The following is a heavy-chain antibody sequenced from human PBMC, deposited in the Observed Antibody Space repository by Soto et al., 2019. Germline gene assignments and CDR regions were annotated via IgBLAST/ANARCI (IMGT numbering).Heavy chain of an antibody. D-gene: IGHD3-16*02. CDR1: GFTFSTYA. CDR3: ADGGEWSFNFEY. Sequence: EVQLLESGGGLVQPGGSLRLSCAASGFTFSTYAMSWVRQAPGKGLEWVSGIGTSGRNTYYPDSVKGRFIISRDNSKNTLYLQMNNLRVEDTAIYYCADGGEWSFNFEYWGLGTLVTVSS. J-gene: IGHJ4*02. CDR2: IGTSGRNT. V-gene: IGHV3-23*01.